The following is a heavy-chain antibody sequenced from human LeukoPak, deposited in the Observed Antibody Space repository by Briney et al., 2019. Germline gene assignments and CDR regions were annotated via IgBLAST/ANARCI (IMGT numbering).Heavy chain of an antibody. Sequence: PGGSLRLSCAASGFDFRTYWMHWVRQAPGKGLMWVSRINSDVSNVIYADSVKGRFTISRDNSKNTLYLQMNALTVEDTAMYHCAGGVSSRLLDYWGRGTLVTVSS. J-gene: IGHJ4*02. D-gene: IGHD3-10*01. V-gene: IGHV3-74*01. CDR2: INSDVSNV. CDR1: GFDFRTYW. CDR3: AGGVSSRLLDY.